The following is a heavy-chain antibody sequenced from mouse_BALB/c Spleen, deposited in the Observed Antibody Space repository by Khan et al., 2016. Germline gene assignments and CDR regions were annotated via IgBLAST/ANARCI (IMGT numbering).Heavy chain of an antibody. CDR3: ARGLGRAY. V-gene: IGHV3-2*02. Sequence: EVQLQESGPGLVKPSQSLSLTCTVTGYSITSDYAWNWIRQFPGNKLDWMGYISYSGSTSYNPSLKSRLSITRDTSKNQFFLQLNSVTTEDTATXSYARGLGRAYWGQGTLVAVSA. J-gene: IGHJ3*01. D-gene: IGHD4-1*01. CDR1: GYSITSDYA. CDR2: ISYSGST.